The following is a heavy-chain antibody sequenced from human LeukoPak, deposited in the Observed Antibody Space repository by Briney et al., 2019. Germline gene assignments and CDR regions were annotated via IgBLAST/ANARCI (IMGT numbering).Heavy chain of an antibody. CDR1: GYTFTSYG. CDR3: ARDRYCSGGSCYSGRAY. Sequence: GASVKVSCKASGYTFTSYGISWVRQAPGQGLEWMGWISAYNGNTNYAQKLQGRVTTTTDTSTSTAYMELRSLRSDDTAVYYCARDRYCSGGSCYSGRAYWGQGTLVTVSS. D-gene: IGHD2-15*01. CDR2: ISAYNGNT. V-gene: IGHV1-18*01. J-gene: IGHJ4*02.